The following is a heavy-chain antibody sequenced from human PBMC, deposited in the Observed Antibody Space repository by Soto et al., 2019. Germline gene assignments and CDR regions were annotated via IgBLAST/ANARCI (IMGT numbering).Heavy chain of an antibody. CDR2: INPNSGGT. J-gene: IGHJ6*03. CDR3: ARDGVVVPAATPGYYYYMDV. Sequence: ASVKVSCKASGYTFTGYYMHWVRQAPGQGLEWMGWINPNSGGTNYAQKFQGWVTMTRDTSISTAYMELSRLRSDDTAVYYCARDGVVVPAATPGYYYYMDVWGKGTTVTVSS. V-gene: IGHV1-2*04. CDR1: GYTFTGYY. D-gene: IGHD2-2*01.